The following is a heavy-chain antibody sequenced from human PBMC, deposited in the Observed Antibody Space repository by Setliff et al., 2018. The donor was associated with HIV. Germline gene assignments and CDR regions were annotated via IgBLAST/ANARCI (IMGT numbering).Heavy chain of an antibody. CDR1: GGSISSYY. D-gene: IGHD3-22*01. CDR3: ARLGGLRYYDSSGYFDY. CDR2: IYTSGST. J-gene: IGHJ4*02. Sequence: PSETLSLTCTASGGSISSYYWSWIRQPAGKGLEWIGRIYTSGSTNYNPSLKSRVTMSVDTSKNQFSLKLSSVTAADTAVYYCARLGGLRYYDSSGYFDYWGQGMLVTVSS. V-gene: IGHV4-4*07.